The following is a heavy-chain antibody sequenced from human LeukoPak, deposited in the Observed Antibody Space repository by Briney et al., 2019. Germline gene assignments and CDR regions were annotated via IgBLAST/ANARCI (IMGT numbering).Heavy chain of an antibody. J-gene: IGHJ4*02. D-gene: IGHD6-19*01. Sequence: GGSLRLSCAASGFVFSTSSMNWVRQAPGKGLEWVSSVSSSSSYIYYADPVKGRFTISRDNAKNSLYLQMNSLRAEDTALYYCAKDWGSSGWFPVDYWGQGTLVTVSS. CDR1: GFVFSTSS. V-gene: IGHV3-21*04. CDR3: AKDWGSSGWFPVDY. CDR2: VSSSSSYI.